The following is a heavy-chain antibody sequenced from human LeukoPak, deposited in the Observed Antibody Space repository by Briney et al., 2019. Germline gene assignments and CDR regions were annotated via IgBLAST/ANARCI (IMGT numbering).Heavy chain of an antibody. CDR2: IYSGGST. D-gene: IGHD6-19*01. V-gene: IGHV3-66*01. J-gene: IGHJ4*02. Sequence: PGGSLRLSCAASGFTVSSNYMSWVRQAPGRGLEWVSVIYSGGSTYYADSVKGRFTISRDNSKNTLYLQMNSLRAEDTAVYYCARVGIAVAFVDYWGQGTLVTVSS. CDR3: ARVGIAVAFVDY. CDR1: GFTVSSNY.